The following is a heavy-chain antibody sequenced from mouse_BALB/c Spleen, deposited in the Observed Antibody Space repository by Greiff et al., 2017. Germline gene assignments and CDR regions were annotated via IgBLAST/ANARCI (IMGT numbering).Heavy chain of an antibody. CDR2: INPNNGGT. J-gene: IGHJ3*01. CDR3: ASYDGYGGWFAY. D-gene: IGHD2-3*01. CDR1: GYTFTEYT. V-gene: IGHV1-18*01. Sequence: EVKLMESGPELVKPGASVKISCKTSGYTFTEYTMHWVKQSHGKSLEWIGGINPNNGGTSYNQKFKGKATLTVDKSSSTAYMELRSLTSEDSAVYYCASYDGYGGWFAYWGQGTLVTVSA.